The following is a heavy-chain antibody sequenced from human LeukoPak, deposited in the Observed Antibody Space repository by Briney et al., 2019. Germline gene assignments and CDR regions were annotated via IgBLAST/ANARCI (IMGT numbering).Heavy chain of an antibody. CDR1: GGTFSSYA. Sequence: ASVKVSCKASGGTFSSYAISWVRQAPGQGLEWMGGFIPIFGTANYAQKFQGRVTITADESTSTAYMELSSLRSEDTAVYYCALSSGYYYSVEYWGQGTLVTVSS. CDR2: FIPIFGTA. CDR3: ALSSGYYYSVEY. J-gene: IGHJ4*02. D-gene: IGHD3-22*01. V-gene: IGHV1-69*13.